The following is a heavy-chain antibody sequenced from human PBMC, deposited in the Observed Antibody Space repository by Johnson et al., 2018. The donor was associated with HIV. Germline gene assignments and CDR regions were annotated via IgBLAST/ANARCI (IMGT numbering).Heavy chain of an antibody. CDR3: AKDAYDYGDYGAFDI. D-gene: IGHD4-17*01. J-gene: IGHJ3*02. CDR1: GFTFSSYG. Sequence: QVQLVESGGGVVQPGGSLRLSCAASGFTFSSYGMHWVRQAPGKGLAWVAFIRYDESNKYYAGSVKARFTISRANSKNTLYLQMNSLRAEDTAVYYCAKDAYDYGDYGAFDIWGQGTMVTVSS. V-gene: IGHV3-30*02. CDR2: IRYDESNK.